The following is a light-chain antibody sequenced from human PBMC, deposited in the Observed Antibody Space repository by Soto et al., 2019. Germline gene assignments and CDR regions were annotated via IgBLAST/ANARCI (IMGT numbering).Light chain of an antibody. CDR1: QSVGGY. V-gene: IGKV3-11*01. CDR2: DAS. J-gene: IGKJ4*01. CDR3: HQRSNWPPLT. Sequence: EIVLTQSPATLSLSPGERATLSCRASQSVGGYLDWYQQKPGQAPRLLIYDASNRASGIPARFSGSGSGTDVTHTTSSREPEDLAVYYGHQRSNWPPLTFGGGTKVEIK.